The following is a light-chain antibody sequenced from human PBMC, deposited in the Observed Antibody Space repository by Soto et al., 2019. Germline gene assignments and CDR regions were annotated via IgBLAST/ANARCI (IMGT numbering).Light chain of an antibody. V-gene: IGKV3D-15*01. CDR1: QSVDSN. Sequence: EIVMTQSPATLSVSPGERATLSCRASQSVDSNLAWYQQKPGQAPRLLIFGASTRATGIPARFSGSGSGTDFTLTISSLQSEDFGVYFRQQYDNWPLTFGGGTKVDIK. CDR2: GAS. J-gene: IGKJ4*01. CDR3: QQYDNWPLT.